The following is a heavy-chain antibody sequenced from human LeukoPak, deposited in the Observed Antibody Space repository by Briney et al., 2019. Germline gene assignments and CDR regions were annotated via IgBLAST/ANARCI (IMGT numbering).Heavy chain of an antibody. CDR1: GFTVSSNY. V-gene: IGHV3-66*01. CDR3: ARDLIVVVPAATSHGMDV. D-gene: IGHD2-2*01. CDR2: IYSGGST. J-gene: IGHJ6*02. Sequence: GGSLRLSCAASGFTVSSNYMSWVRQAPGKGLEWVSVIYSGGSTYYADSVKGRFTISRDNSKNTLYLQMNSLRAEDTAVYYCARDLIVVVPAATSHGMDVCGQGTTVTVSS.